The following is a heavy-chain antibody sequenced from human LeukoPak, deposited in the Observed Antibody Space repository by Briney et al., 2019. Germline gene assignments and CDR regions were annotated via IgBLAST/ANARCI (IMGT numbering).Heavy chain of an antibody. CDR1: RGSISSYY. Sequence: SETLSLTCTVSRGSISSYYWSWIRQPPGKGLEWIGFISDSGSTTYHPSLKSRVTISVDSSKEQLSLKLSSVTAADTAVYYCARSGTGENLYYGMDVWGQGTTVTVSS. J-gene: IGHJ6*02. CDR3: ARSGTGENLYYGMDV. V-gene: IGHV4-59*08. D-gene: IGHD7-27*01. CDR2: ISDSGST.